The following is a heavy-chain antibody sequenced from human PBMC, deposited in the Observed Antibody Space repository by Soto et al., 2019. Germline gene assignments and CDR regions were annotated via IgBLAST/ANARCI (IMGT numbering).Heavy chain of an antibody. D-gene: IGHD3-3*01. CDR3: ARDKSPLLLEWFAEPGSNDAFDI. V-gene: IGHV3-48*01. J-gene: IGHJ3*02. Sequence: GGSLRLSCAASGFTFSSYSMNWVRQAPGKGLEWVSYISSSSSTIYYADSVKGRFTISRDNAKNSLYLQMNSLRAEDTAVYYCARDKSPLLLEWFAEPGSNDAFDIWGQGTMVTVSS. CDR2: ISSSSSTI. CDR1: GFTFSSYS.